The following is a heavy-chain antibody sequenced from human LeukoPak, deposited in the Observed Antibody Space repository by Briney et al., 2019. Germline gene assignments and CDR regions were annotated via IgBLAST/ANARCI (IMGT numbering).Heavy chain of an antibody. V-gene: IGHV3-30*18. CDR1: GFTFSAYG. CDR3: AKDTRDDHHSDY. D-gene: IGHD1-14*01. CDR2: ISYDGINK. Sequence: HPGGSLRLSCAVSGFTFSAYGMHWVRQAPGKGLERVAIISYDGINKYCPDSVKGRFTISRDNSKNTLYLQMNSLRAEDTAVYYCAKDTRDDHHSDYWGQGTLVTVSS. J-gene: IGHJ4*02.